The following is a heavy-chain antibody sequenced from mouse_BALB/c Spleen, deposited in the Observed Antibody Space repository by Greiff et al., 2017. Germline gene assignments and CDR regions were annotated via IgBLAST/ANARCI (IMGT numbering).Heavy chain of an antibody. CDR1: GFTFNTYA. D-gene: IGHD2-1*01. CDR3: VRQGIYYGNYAAWFAY. CDR2: IRSKSNNYAT. Sequence: EVKLMESGGGLVQPKGSLKLSCAASGFTFNTYAMNWVRQAPGKGLEWVARIRSKSNNYATYYADSVKDRFTISRDDSQSMLYLQMNNLKTEDTAMYYCVRQGIYYGNYAAWFAYWGQGTLVTVSA. J-gene: IGHJ3*01. V-gene: IGHV10-1*02.